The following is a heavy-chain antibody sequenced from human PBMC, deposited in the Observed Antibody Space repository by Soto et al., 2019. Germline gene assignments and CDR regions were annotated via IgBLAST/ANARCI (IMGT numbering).Heavy chain of an antibody. J-gene: IGHJ4*02. Sequence: EVQLVESGGGLVQPGGSLRLSCAASGFTFSSYGMNWVRQAPGKGLEWVSYISSTSSTISYADSVKGRFTISRDNAKNSLYRQMNSLRDEDTAVYYCARGGSDRPGYWGRGTLVTVSS. CDR1: GFTFSSYG. V-gene: IGHV3-48*02. CDR3: ARGGSDRPGY. CDR2: ISSTSSTI. D-gene: IGHD6-25*01.